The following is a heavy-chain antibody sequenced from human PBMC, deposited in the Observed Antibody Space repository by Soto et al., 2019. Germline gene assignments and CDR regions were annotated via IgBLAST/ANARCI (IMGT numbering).Heavy chain of an antibody. CDR3: AKDLLLTTITTVGD. D-gene: IGHD4-17*01. V-gene: IGHV3-30*18. Sequence: QVQLVESGGGVVQPGRSLRLSCAASGFIFSTYDMHWVRQAPGKGLEWLSVISYDGNNKYYADSVKGRFTISRDNSKNTLWLQMDSLRTEDTAVYYCAKDLLLTTITTVGDWGQGTLVTVSS. CDR1: GFIFSTYD. CDR2: ISYDGNNK. J-gene: IGHJ4*02.